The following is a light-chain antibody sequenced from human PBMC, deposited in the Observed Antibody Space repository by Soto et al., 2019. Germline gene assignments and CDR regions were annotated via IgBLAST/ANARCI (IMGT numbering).Light chain of an antibody. CDR1: ISDVCGYNY. CDR3: RSYTSSSTLYV. V-gene: IGLV2-14*01. J-gene: IGLJ1*01. CDR2: EVS. Sequence: QPALTQPSSVCGSPGQAITISCTGTISDVCGYNYVSWYQQHPGKAPKLMIYEVSNRPSGVSNRFSGSKSGKTASLTISGLQAEDEADYYCRSYTSSSTLYVFGTGPEVTVL.